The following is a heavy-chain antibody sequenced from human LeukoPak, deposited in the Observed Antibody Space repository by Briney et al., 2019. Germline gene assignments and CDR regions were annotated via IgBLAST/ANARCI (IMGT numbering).Heavy chain of an antibody. CDR2: IYHSGST. D-gene: IGHD3-22*01. CDR1: GGSISSGGYS. J-gene: IGHJ4*02. CDR3: ARSPTGPYYYDSSGYYSAHFDY. V-gene: IGHV4-30-2*01. Sequence: SETLSLTCAVSGGSISSGGYSWSWIRQPPGKGLEWIGYIYHSGSTYYNPSLKSRVTISVDRSKNQFSLKLSSVTAADTAVYYCARSPTGPYYYDSSGYYSAHFDYWGQGTPVTVSS.